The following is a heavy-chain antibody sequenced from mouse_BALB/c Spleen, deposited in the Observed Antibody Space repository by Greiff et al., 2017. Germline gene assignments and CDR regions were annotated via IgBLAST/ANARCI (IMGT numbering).Heavy chain of an antibody. CDR2: IDPSDSYT. J-gene: IGHJ4*01. Sequence: VQLQQPGAELVKPGASVKLSCKASGYTFTSYWMHWVKQRPGQGLEWIGEIDPSDSYTNYNQKFKGKATLTVDKSSSTAYMQLSSLTSEDSAVYYCARSPLMDYWGQGTSVTVSS. CDR3: ARSPLMDY. CDR1: GYTFTSYW. V-gene: IGHV1-69*02.